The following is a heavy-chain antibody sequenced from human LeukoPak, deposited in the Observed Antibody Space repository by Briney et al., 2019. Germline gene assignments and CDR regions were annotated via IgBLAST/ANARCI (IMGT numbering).Heavy chain of an antibody. CDR3: ARAASNGSGRLHLYYYYMDV. Sequence: ASVKVSCKASGYTFTGYYMHWVRQAPGQGLEWMGWINPNSGGTNYAQKFQGRVTMTRDTSISTASMELSSLKSDDTAVYYCARAASNGSGRLHLYYYYMDVWGKGTTVTVSS. CDR2: INPNSGGT. CDR1: GYTFTGYY. D-gene: IGHD3-10*01. V-gene: IGHV1-2*02. J-gene: IGHJ6*03.